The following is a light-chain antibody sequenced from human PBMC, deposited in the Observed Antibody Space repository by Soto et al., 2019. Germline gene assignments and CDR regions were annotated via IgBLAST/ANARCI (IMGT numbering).Light chain of an antibody. CDR3: SSYTTSSSTLYV. Sequence: QSALTQPASVSGSPGQSITISCTGTSRDVGGYNYVSWYQQHPGKAPKLMIYDVSNRPSGVSNRFSGSKSGNTASLTISGLQAEDEADYYCSSYTTSSSTLYVFGTGTKLTVL. V-gene: IGLV2-14*01. CDR2: DVS. J-gene: IGLJ1*01. CDR1: SRDVGGYNY.